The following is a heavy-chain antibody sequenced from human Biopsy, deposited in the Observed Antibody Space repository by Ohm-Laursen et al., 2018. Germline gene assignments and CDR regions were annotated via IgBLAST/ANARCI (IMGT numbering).Heavy chain of an antibody. V-gene: IGHV4-59*01. Sequence: SETLSLTCSVSGGSMTGYEWSWIRLALGKGLEWIGYIYYSGGTKYNPSLASRVTFSVDMPKSQFSLKLYSVTAADTAVYYCARVEAGTYDALDIWGQGTLVAVSA. J-gene: IGHJ3*02. CDR1: GGSMTGYE. D-gene: IGHD1-26*01. CDR3: ARVEAGTYDALDI. CDR2: IYYSGGT.